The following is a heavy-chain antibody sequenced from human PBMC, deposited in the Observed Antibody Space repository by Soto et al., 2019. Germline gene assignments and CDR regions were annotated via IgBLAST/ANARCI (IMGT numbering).Heavy chain of an antibody. Sequence: ASVKVSCKASGYTFTSYAMHWVRQAPGQRLEWMGWINAGNGNTKYSQKFQGRVTITRDTSASTAYMELSSLRSEDTAVYYCARTYGSGIYSQYYFDYWGQGTLVTVSS. CDR1: GYTFTSYA. CDR3: ARTYGSGIYSQYYFDY. CDR2: INAGNGNT. J-gene: IGHJ4*02. D-gene: IGHD3-10*01. V-gene: IGHV1-3*01.